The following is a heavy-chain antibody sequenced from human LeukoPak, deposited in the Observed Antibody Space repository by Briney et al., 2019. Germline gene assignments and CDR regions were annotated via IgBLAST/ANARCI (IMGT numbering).Heavy chain of an antibody. J-gene: IGHJ6*03. V-gene: IGHV3-7*01. CDR3: ARYADYYGSGILRYYYYYYMDV. CDR1: GFTFSSYW. CDR2: IKQDGSEK. Sequence: PGGSLRLSCAASGFTFSSYWMSWVRQAPGKGLEWVANIKQDGSEKYYVDSVKGRFTISRDNAKNSLYLQMNSLRAEDTAVYYCARYADYYGSGILRYYYYYYMDVWGKGTTVTISS. D-gene: IGHD3-10*01.